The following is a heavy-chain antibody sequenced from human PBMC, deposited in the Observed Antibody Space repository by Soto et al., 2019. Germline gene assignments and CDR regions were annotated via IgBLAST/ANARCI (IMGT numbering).Heavy chain of an antibody. D-gene: IGHD3-10*01. V-gene: IGHV4-30-4*01. J-gene: IGHJ2*01. CDR3: ARRNRGVTWLWYFDL. CDR1: GGSISSGDYY. Sequence: SETLSLTCTVSGGSISSGDYYWSWIRQPPGKGLEWIGYIYYSGSTYYNPSLKSRVTISVDTSKNQFSLKLSSVTAADTAVYYCARRNRGVTWLWYFDLWGRGTLVTVSS. CDR2: IYYSGST.